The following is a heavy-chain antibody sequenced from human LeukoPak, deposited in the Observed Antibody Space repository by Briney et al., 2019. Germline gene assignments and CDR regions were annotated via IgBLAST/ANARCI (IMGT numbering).Heavy chain of an antibody. CDR1: VYTLTSYY. CDR3: ARASGGLTGYSDAFDI. D-gene: IGHD3-9*01. Sequence: GASVKVSCKASVYTLTSYYVDWARQARGQGLEWMGIIDLSGGSTSDAQKFQGRVTMTRDTSTSTVYMELSSLRSEDTAVYYCARASGGLTGYSDAFDIWGQGTMVTVSS. V-gene: IGHV1-46*01. J-gene: IGHJ3*02. CDR2: IDLSGGST.